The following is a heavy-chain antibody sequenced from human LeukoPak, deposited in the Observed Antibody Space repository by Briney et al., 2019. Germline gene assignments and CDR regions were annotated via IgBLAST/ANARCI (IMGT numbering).Heavy chain of an antibody. CDR1: GFTFSSYG. Sequence: GGSLRLSCAASGFTFSSYGMHWVRQAPGKGLEWGAVIWDDGSNKYYADSVKGRFTISRDNSKGTLYLQMNSLRAEDTAVYYCARDPPYYYDSSGTLDYWGQGTLVTVSS. CDR2: IWDDGSNK. D-gene: IGHD3-22*01. V-gene: IGHV3-33*01. CDR3: ARDPPYYYDSSGTLDY. J-gene: IGHJ4*02.